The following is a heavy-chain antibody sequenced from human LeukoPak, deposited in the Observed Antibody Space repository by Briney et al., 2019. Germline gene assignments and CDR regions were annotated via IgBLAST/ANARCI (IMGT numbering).Heavy chain of an antibody. V-gene: IGHV4-59*01. CDR3: ARPIANWFDP. CDR1: GGSISSYY. J-gene: IGHJ5*02. D-gene: IGHD6-13*01. Sequence: SETLSLTCTVSGGSISSYYWSWIRQPPGKGLERIGYIYYSGSTNYNPSLKSRVTISVDTSKNQFSLKLSSVTAADTAVYYCARPIANWFDPWGQGILVTVSS. CDR2: IYYSGST.